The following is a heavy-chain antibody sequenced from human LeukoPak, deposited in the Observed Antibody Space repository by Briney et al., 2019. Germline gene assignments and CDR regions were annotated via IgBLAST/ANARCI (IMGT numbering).Heavy chain of an antibody. D-gene: IGHD3-3*02. V-gene: IGHV3-23*01. J-gene: IGHJ4*02. Sequence: SSVISYYADSVKGRFTISRENEKNTVYLKMNRQRAGDTAVYYCAKEDCSISSCSFLFFGYWGQGTLVTVSS. CDR2: SSVIS. CDR3: AKEDCSISSCSFLFFGY.